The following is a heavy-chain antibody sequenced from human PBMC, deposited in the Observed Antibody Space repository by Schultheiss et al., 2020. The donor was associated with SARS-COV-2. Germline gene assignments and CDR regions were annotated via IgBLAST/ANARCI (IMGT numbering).Heavy chain of an antibody. J-gene: IGHJ5*02. CDR3: AKDLIAFDP. V-gene: IGHV3-21*04. CDR2: ISSSSSYI. Sequence: GGSLRLSCAASGFTFSSYAMNWVRQAPGKGLEWVSSISSSSSYIYYADSVKGRFTISRDNAKNSLYLQMNSLRAEDTAVYYCAKDLIAFDPWGQGTLVTVAS. CDR1: GFTFSSYA. D-gene: IGHD2-21*01.